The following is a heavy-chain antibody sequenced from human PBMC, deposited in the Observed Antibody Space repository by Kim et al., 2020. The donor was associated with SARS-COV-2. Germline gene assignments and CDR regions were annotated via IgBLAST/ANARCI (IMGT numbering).Heavy chain of an antibody. CDR1: GFTFSSYA. CDR2: ISYDGSNK. Sequence: GGSLRLSCAASGFTFSSYAMHWVRQAPGKGLEWVAVISYDGSNKYYADSVKGRFTISRDNSKNTLYLQMNSLRAEDTAVYYCARDRPHYDILTGIMDVWGQGTTVTVSS. J-gene: IGHJ6*02. D-gene: IGHD3-9*01. CDR3: ARDRPHYDILTGIMDV. V-gene: IGHV3-30*04.